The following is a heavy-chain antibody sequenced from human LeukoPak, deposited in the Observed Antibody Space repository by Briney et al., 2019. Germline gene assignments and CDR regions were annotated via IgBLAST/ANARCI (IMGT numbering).Heavy chain of an antibody. Sequence: PGGSLRLSCAASGFTFSSYSMNWARQAPGKGLEWVSSISSSSSYIHYADSVKGRFTISRDNAKNSLYLQMNSLRAEDTAVYYCAKDRGSYDYWGQGTLVTVSS. J-gene: IGHJ4*02. D-gene: IGHD1-26*01. CDR2: ISSSSSYI. V-gene: IGHV3-21*04. CDR3: AKDRGSYDY. CDR1: GFTFSSYS.